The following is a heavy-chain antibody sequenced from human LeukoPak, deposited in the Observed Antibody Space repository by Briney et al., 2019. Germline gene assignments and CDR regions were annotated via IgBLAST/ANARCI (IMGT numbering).Heavy chain of an antibody. CDR2: ITGSGRNT. V-gene: IGHV3-23*01. D-gene: IGHD4-17*01. CDR1: GFTFSTYA. Sequence: GGSLRLSCAASGFTFSTYAMNWVRQAPGKRLEWVSSITGSGRNTYYAGSVRGRITISRDNSRNTLYLQMNSLRAEDTAVYYCARDWRLSTVTTIDPWGQGTLVTVSS. J-gene: IGHJ5*02. CDR3: ARDWRLSTVTTIDP.